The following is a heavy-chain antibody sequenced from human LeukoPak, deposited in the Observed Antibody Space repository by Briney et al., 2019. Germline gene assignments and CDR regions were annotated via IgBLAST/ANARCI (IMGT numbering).Heavy chain of an antibody. Sequence: PGGSLRLSCAASGFTFSSYAMHWVRQAPGKGLEWVAVISYDGSNKYYADSVKGRLTISRDNSKNTLYLQMNSLRAEDTAVYYCARGDDILTGYSDYFDYWGQGTLVTVSS. CDR2: ISYDGSNK. CDR1: GFTFSSYA. CDR3: ARGDDILTGYSDYFDY. V-gene: IGHV3-30*04. J-gene: IGHJ4*02. D-gene: IGHD3-9*01.